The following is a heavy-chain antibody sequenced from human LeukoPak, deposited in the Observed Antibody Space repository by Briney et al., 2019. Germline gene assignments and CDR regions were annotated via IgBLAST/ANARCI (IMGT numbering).Heavy chain of an antibody. Sequence: SQTLSLTCGISGDSVSTNSAAWNWIRQSPSRGLEWLGRTYYRSKWYNDYAVSVKSRITINPDTSKNQFSLQLNSVTPDDTAVYYCARGRAGYYYLQIDAFDIWGQGTMVTVSS. CDR3: ARGRAGYYYLQIDAFDI. V-gene: IGHV6-1*01. D-gene: IGHD3-22*01. J-gene: IGHJ3*02. CDR1: GDSVSTNSAA. CDR2: TYYRSKWYN.